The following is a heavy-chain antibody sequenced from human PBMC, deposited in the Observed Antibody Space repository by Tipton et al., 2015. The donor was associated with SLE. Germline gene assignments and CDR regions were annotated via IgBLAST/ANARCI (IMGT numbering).Heavy chain of an antibody. V-gene: IGHV4-39*07. Sequence: TLSLTCTVSGGSISSSSYYWGWIRRPPGKGLEWIGSIYYSGSTYYNPSLKSRVTISVDTSKNQFSLKLSSVTAADTAVYYCARERSSTSLYYMDVWGKGTTVTVSS. J-gene: IGHJ6*03. CDR2: IYYSGST. CDR3: ARERSSTSLYYMDV. D-gene: IGHD2-2*01. CDR1: GGSISSSSYY.